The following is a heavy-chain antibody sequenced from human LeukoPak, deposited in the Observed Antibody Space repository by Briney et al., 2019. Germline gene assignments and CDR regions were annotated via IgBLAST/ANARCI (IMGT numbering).Heavy chain of an antibody. D-gene: IGHD5-18*01. CDR1: GYSISSGYY. J-gene: IGHJ4*02. V-gene: IGHV4-38-2*02. CDR2: IYHSGST. CDR3: AEFGYSYGHYYFDY. Sequence: SETLSLTCTVSGYSISSGYYWGWIRQPPGKGLEWIGSIYHSGSTYYNPSLKSRVTISVDTSKNQFSLKLSSVTAADTAVYYCAEFGYSYGHYYFDYWGQGTLVTVSS.